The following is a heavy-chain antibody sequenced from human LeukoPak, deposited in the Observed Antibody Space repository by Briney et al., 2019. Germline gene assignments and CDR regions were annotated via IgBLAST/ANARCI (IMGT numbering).Heavy chain of an antibody. Sequence: GGSLRLSCAASGFTFSSYAMGWVRQAPGKGLEWVSAITASGGNTYYADSVKGRFTISRDNSRNTLYLQVNSLRAEDTAVYYCAKGNGYSYGRYYFDYWGQGTLVTVSS. CDR2: ITASGGNT. CDR3: AKGNGYSYGRYYFDY. CDR1: GFTFSSYA. D-gene: IGHD5-18*01. V-gene: IGHV3-23*01. J-gene: IGHJ4*02.